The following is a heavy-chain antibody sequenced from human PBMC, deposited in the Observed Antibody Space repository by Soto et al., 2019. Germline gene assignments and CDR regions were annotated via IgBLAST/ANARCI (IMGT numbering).Heavy chain of an antibody. CDR2: ISYDGSNK. CDR1: GFTFSSYG. Sequence: GGSLRLSCAASGFTFSSYGMHWVRQAPGKGLEWVAVISYDGSNKYYADSVKGRFTISRDNSKNTLYLQMNSLRAEDTAVYYCAKAGYCSGGSCYSYGMDVWGQGTTVTVSS. D-gene: IGHD2-15*01. V-gene: IGHV3-30*18. CDR3: AKAGYCSGGSCYSYGMDV. J-gene: IGHJ6*02.